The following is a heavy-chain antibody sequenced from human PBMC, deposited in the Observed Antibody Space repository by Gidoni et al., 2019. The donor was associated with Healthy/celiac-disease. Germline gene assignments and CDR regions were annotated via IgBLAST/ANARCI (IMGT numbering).Heavy chain of an antibody. V-gene: IGHV3-33*01. J-gene: IGHJ4*02. Sequence: QVPLVESGGGVFQPVRSLRLPCAASGFPFSSYGMHWVRQAPGKGLEWVAVIWYDGSNKYYADSVKGRFTISRDNSKNTLYLQMNSLRAEDTAVYYCARDWDYGGNSGFDYWGQGTLVTVSS. CDR1: GFPFSSYG. D-gene: IGHD4-17*01. CDR2: IWYDGSNK. CDR3: ARDWDYGGNSGFDY.